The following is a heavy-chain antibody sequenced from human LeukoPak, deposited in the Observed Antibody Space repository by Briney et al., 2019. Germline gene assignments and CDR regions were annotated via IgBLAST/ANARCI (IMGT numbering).Heavy chain of an antibody. J-gene: IGHJ6*03. D-gene: IGHD6-19*01. V-gene: IGHV3-11*01. CDR1: GFTFSDYY. CDR3: ARDAIAVAGPEYYYYMDV. CDR2: ISSSGSTI. Sequence: GGSLRLSCAASGFTFSDYYMSWIRQAPGKGLEWVSYISSSGSTIYYADSVKGRFTISRDNAKNSLYLQMNSLRAEDTAVYYCARDAIAVAGPEYYYYMDVWGKGTTVTISS.